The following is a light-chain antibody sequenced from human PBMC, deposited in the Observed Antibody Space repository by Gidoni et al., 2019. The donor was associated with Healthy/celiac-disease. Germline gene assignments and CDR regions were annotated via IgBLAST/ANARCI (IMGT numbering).Light chain of an antibody. V-gene: IGLV2-14*01. CDR1: SSDVGGYNY. J-gene: IGLJ3*02. Sequence: QSALTQPASVSGSPGQSITISCTGTSSDVGGYNYVSWYHQHPGKAPKLMIYDVSNRPSGGSNRFSGSKSGNTASLTISGLQAEDEADYYCSSYTSSSTAVFGGGTKLTVL. CDR3: SSYTSSSTAV. CDR2: DVS.